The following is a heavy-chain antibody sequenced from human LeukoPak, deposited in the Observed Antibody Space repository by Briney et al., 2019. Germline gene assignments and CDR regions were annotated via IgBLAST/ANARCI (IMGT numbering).Heavy chain of an antibody. CDR3: ARERFGGFSFDY. Sequence: GGSLRLSCAASGFTFSSYAMHWVRQAPGKGLEYVSAISSNGGSTYYANSVKGRFTISRDNSKNTLYLQMGSLRAEDMAVYYCARERFGGFSFDYWGQGTLVTVSS. CDR2: ISSNGGST. D-gene: IGHD3-10*01. CDR1: GFTFSSYA. J-gene: IGHJ4*02. V-gene: IGHV3-64*01.